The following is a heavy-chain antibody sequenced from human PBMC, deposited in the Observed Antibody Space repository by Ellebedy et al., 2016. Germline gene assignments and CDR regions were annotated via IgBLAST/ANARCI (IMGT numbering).Heavy chain of an antibody. CDR3: ARVGYDFSYYYYYYYMDV. D-gene: IGHD3-3*01. CDR2: MNPNSGNT. V-gene: IGHV1-8*01. CDR1: GYTFTSYD. J-gene: IGHJ6*03. Sequence: ASVKVSXKASGYTFTSYDINWVRQATGQGLEWMGWMNPNSGNTGYAQKFQGRVTMTRNTSISTAYMELSSLRSEDTAVYYCARVGYDFSYYYYYYYMDVWGKGTTVTVSS.